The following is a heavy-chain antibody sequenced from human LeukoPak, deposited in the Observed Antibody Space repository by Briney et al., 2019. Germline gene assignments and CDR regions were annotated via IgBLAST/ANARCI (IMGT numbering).Heavy chain of an antibody. CDR3: ARDRWGYSYGGD. CDR2: ISSSSSYI. J-gene: IGHJ4*02. D-gene: IGHD5-18*01. Sequence: PGGSLRLSCAASGFTFSSYSMNWVRQAPGKGLEWVSSISSSSSYIYYADSVKGRFTISRGKAKNSLYLKMNSLRAEDTAVYYCARDRWGYSYGGDWGQGTLVTVSS. CDR1: GFTFSSYS. V-gene: IGHV3-21*01.